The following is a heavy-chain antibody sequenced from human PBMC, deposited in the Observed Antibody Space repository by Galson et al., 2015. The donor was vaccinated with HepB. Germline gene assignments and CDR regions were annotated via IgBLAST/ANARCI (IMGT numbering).Heavy chain of an antibody. CDR1: GGTFSSYA. V-gene: IGHV1-69*13. Sequence: SVKVSCKASGGTFSSYAISWVRQAPGQGLEWMGGIIPIFGTANYAQKFQGRVTITADESTSTAYMELSSLRSEDTAVYYCAAFQWELQYYFDYWGQGTLVTVSS. CDR2: IIPIFGTA. CDR3: AAFQWELQYYFDY. J-gene: IGHJ4*02. D-gene: IGHD1-26*01.